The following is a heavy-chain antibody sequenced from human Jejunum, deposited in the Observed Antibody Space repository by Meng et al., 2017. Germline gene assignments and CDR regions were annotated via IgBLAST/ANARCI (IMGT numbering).Heavy chain of an antibody. CDR3: ARAPPGYNRKWSDS. Sequence: ASVKVSCKASGYSFTDYYIHWVRQAPGQGLEWMGWINPTSGGTNYAQKFYGRVRMTTDTSISTGYMELSSLRSDDTAVYYCARAPPGYNRKWSDSWGQGSLVTVSS. CDR1: GYSFTDYY. V-gene: IGHV1-2*02. D-gene: IGHD1-14*01. J-gene: IGHJ4*02. CDR2: INPTSGGT.